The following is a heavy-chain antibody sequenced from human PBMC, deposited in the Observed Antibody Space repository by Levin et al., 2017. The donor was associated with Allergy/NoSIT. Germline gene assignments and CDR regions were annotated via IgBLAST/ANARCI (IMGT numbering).Heavy chain of an antibody. CDR1: GFTVRSNY. CDR2: IYSGGST. V-gene: IGHV3-66*01. Sequence: LSLTCAASGFTVRSNYMSWVRQAPGKGLEWVSVIYSGGSTYYADSVKGRFTISRDNSKNTLYLQMNSLRAEDTAVYYCARDLGDFWSGSFVSWGQGTLVTVSA. CDR3: ARDLGDFWSGSFVS. J-gene: IGHJ4*02. D-gene: IGHD3-3*01.